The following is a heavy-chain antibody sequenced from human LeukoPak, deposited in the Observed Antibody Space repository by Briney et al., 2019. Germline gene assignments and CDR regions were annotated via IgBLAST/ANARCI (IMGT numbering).Heavy chain of an antibody. CDR2: FYYTGTT. J-gene: IGHJ4*02. V-gene: IGHV4-39*01. D-gene: IGHD4-17*01. CDR3: ARHRTTVTAPFDY. Sequence: SETLSLTCTVSGGSVISTTYYWGWIRQPPGKGLEYIGSFYYTGTTYYNPSLKSRVTISVDTSKNQVSLNLNSVTAADTAVYYCARHRTTVTAPFDYWGQGTLVTVSS. CDR1: GGSVISTTYY.